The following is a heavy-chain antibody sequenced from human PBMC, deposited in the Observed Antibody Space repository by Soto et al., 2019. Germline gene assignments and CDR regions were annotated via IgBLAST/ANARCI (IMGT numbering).Heavy chain of an antibody. D-gene: IGHD1-26*01. CDR3: AAAPRWGKQTYYFDY. V-gene: IGHV3-23*01. CDR1: GFTFSSYA. CDR2: ISGSGGST. J-gene: IGHJ4*02. Sequence: GGSLRLSCAASGFTFSSYAMSWVRQAPGKGLEWVSAISGSGGSTYYADSVKGRFTISRDNSKNTLYLQMNSLRAEDTAVYYCAAAPRWGKQTYYFDYWGQGTLVTVSS.